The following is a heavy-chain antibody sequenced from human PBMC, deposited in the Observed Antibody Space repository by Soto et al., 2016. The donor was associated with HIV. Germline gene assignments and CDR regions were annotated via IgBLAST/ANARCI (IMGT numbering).Heavy chain of an antibody. J-gene: IGHJ4*02. CDR2: VNNDGSST. V-gene: IGHV3-74*01. CDR3: ARDLSD. Sequence: EVQLVESGGGLVKPGGSLGLSCAASGFTFSNSWMHWVRQAPGKGLVWVSRVNNDGSSTAYVDSVKGRFTISRDNAKNTLYLQMNSLRAEDTGVYYCARDLSDWGQGTLVTVSS. CDR1: GFTFSNSW. D-gene: IGHD3-3*02.